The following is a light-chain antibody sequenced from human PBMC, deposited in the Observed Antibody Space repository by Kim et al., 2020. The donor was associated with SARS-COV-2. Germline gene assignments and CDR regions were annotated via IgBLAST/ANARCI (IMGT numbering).Light chain of an antibody. Sequence: GQSVISSCTGTSSDVGRYDYVSWYQQHPGKVPKLIIYDVNRRPSGVPDRFSGAKSGNTASLTISGLQADDEADYYCCSYAGSYTWLFGEGTKVTVL. V-gene: IGLV2-11*03. CDR3: CSYAGSYTWL. CDR2: DVN. J-gene: IGLJ3*02. CDR1: SSDVGRYDY.